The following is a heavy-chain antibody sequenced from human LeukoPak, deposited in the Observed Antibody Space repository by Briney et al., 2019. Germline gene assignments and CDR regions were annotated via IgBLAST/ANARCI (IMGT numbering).Heavy chain of an antibody. J-gene: IGHJ4*02. D-gene: IGHD2-15*01. Sequence: GSLRLSCAASGFTFDDYAMHWVRQTPGRGLEWVSLITGDAVSTYYADSVKGRFTISRDNNKNSLFLQMNSLRTEDTALYYCAKDRSTCSGGSCYSAHFDYWGQGTLVTVSS. CDR1: GFTFDDYA. V-gene: IGHV3-43*02. CDR2: ITGDAVST. CDR3: AKDRSTCSGGSCYSAHFDY.